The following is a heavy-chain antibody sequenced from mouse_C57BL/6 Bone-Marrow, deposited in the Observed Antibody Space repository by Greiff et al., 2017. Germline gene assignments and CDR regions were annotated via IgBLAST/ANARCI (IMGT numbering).Heavy chain of an antibody. J-gene: IGHJ4*01. CDR1: GFTFSSYA. CDR2: ISAGGSYT. V-gene: IGHV5-4*01. Sequence: EVQLQQSGGGLVKPGGSLKLSCAASGFTFSSYAMSWVRQTPEKRLEWVATISAGGSYTYYPDNVKGRFTISRDNAKNNLYLQMSHLKSEDTAMYYCAREPPYYWGQGTSVTVSS. CDR3: AREPPYY.